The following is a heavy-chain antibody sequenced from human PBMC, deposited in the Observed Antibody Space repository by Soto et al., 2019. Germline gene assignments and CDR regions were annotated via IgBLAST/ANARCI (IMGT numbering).Heavy chain of an antibody. V-gene: IGHV3-33*01. CDR1: GFTFSSYG. J-gene: IGHJ4*02. CDR2: IWYDGSNK. D-gene: IGHD2-2*01. CDR3: AVSSCHPQAVFDY. Sequence: QVQLVESGGGVVQPGRSLRLSCAASGFTFSSYGMHWVRQAPGKGLEWVAVIWYDGSNKYYADSVKGRFTISRDNSKNTLYLQMNSLRAEDTAVYYCAVSSCHPQAVFDYWGEGTMVTVSS.